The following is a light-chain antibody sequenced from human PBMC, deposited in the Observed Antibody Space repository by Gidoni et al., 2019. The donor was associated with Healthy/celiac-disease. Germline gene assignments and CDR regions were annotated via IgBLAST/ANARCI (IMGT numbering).Light chain of an antibody. Sequence: IVLTQSPATLSLSPGERATLSCRASQSVSSYLAWYQQKPGQAPRLLIYDASNRATGIPARFSGSGYGRDFTLTISSLEPEDFAVYYCQQRSNWPQLTFGGGTKVEIK. CDR1: QSVSSY. CDR2: DAS. J-gene: IGKJ4*01. V-gene: IGKV3-11*02. CDR3: QQRSNWPQLT.